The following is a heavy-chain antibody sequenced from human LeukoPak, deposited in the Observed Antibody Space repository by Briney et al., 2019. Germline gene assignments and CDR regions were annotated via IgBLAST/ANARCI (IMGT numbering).Heavy chain of an antibody. CDR2: ISGGGGST. CDR1: GFPFSSYA. J-gene: IGHJ4*02. Sequence: GGSLRLSCAASGFPFSSYAMSWVRQAPGKGLEWVSGISGGGGSTYYADSVRGRFTISRDNSKNTLYLQMNNLRAEDTAVYYCARGRPHGNDYWGQGTLVTVSS. CDR3: ARGRPHGNDY. V-gene: IGHV3-23*01. D-gene: IGHD4-23*01.